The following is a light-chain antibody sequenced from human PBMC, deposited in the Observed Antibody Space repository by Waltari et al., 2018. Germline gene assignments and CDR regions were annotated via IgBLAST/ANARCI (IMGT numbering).Light chain of an antibody. CDR3: SSYTSITTVV. V-gene: IGLV2-14*03. Sequence: QSALTQPASVSGSPGQSITISCTGTSSDVGNYTYVSWFQQHPGKAPQLIIHDVNKRPAGVSIRFSGSKSANTAYLTISGLQAEDEADYYCSSYTSITTVVFGGGTKLTVL. CDR1: SSDVGNYTY. J-gene: IGLJ2*01. CDR2: DVN.